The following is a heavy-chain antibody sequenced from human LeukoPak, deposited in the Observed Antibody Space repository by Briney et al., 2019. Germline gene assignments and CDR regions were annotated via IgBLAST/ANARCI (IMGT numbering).Heavy chain of an antibody. J-gene: IGHJ2*01. CDR1: GLTFNTYW. V-gene: IGHV3-74*01. CDR3: VTGHYDSRMYFDL. D-gene: IGHD3-16*01. Sequence: GGSLSLSCGASGLTFNTYWIHWVRQAPGKGLVWVSQIKFDGSLASYADSVKGRFTISRDNTKNTLYLQMNSLGTEDTAVYYCVTGHYDSRMYFDLWGRGTLVTVSS. CDR2: IKFDGSLA.